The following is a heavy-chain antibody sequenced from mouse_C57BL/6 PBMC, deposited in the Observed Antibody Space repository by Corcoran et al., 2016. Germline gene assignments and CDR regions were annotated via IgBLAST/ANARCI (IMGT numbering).Heavy chain of an antibody. CDR3: ARCQKTSYYYDY. CDR2: IYPNNGGN. J-gene: IGHJ2*01. V-gene: IGHV1-34*01. D-gene: IGHD1-2*01. CDR1: GYTFTDYY. Sequence: EVQLQQSGPELVKPGASVKMSCKASGYTFTDYYMHWVKQSHGKSLEWIGYIYPNNGGNGYNQKFKGKATLTVDKSSSTAYMELRSLTSEDSAGYYWARCQKTSYYYDYWGQGTTITVSS.